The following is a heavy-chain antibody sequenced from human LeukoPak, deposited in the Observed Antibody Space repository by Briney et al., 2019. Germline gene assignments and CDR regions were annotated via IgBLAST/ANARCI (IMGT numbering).Heavy chain of an antibody. V-gene: IGHV4-4*02. CDR2: ILHSGNI. CDR3: ARGGEVRGVPFGGFDF. J-gene: IGHJ4*02. CDR1: GGVVTSNNW. D-gene: IGHD3-10*01. Sequence: SGTLSLTCAVSGGVVTSNNWWSWVRQSPGKGLEWIGEILHSGNINYNPSFKRRITISMDKSQNQVSLTMTFVTVADTAVYFCARGGEVRGVPFGGFDFWGQGILVTVSS.